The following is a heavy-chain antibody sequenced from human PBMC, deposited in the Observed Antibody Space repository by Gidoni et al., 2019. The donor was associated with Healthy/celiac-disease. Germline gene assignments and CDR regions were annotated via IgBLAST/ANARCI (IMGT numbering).Heavy chain of an antibody. CDR1: GCSISSYY. V-gene: IGHV4-59*01. J-gene: IGHJ4*02. D-gene: IGHD3-22*01. CDR2: IYYSGST. CDR3: ARSPNYYYDSSGYPQTLPDY. Sequence: QVQLQESGPGLVKPSETLSLTCTVSGCSISSYYWSWIRQPPWKGLEWIGYIYYSGSTNYNPSLKSRVTRSVDTSKNQFSLKLSSVTAADTAVYYCARSPNYYYDSSGYPQTLPDYWGQGTLVTVSS.